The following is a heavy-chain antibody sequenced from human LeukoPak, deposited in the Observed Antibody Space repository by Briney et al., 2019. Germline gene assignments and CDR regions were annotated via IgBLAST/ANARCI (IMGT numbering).Heavy chain of an antibody. CDR1: GGTFSSYA. Sequence: GASVKVSCKASGGTFSSYAISWVRQAPGQGLEWMGGIIPIFGTANYAQKFQGRVTITTDESTSTAYMELSSLRSEDTAVYHCAIDRLERHYFDYWGQGTLVTVSS. J-gene: IGHJ4*02. V-gene: IGHV1-69*05. D-gene: IGHD1-1*01. CDR2: IIPIFGTA. CDR3: AIDRLERHYFDY.